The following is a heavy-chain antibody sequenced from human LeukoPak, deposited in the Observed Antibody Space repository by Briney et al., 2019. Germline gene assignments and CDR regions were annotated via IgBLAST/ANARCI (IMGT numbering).Heavy chain of an antibody. CDR3: ARDDSSSSYDGGPDRTQGESNWFDP. Sequence: PSETLSLTCAVYGGSFSGYYWSWIRQPPGKGLEWIGEINHSGSTNYNPSLKSRVTISVDTSKNQFSLKLSSVTAADTAVYYCARDDSSSSYDGGPDRTQGESNWFDPWGQGTLVTVSS. J-gene: IGHJ5*02. CDR2: INHSGST. D-gene: IGHD6-6*01. CDR1: GGSFSGYY. V-gene: IGHV4-34*01.